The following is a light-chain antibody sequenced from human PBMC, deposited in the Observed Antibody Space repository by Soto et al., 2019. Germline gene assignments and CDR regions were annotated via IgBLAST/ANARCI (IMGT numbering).Light chain of an antibody. CDR1: QSISIW. V-gene: IGKV1-5*03. CDR3: HHYNTYST. J-gene: IGKJ1*01. Sequence: DIQMTQSPSALFASIGDRVTITCRASQSISIWLAWYQKKPGKAPKLLIYAAASLERGVPSRFSGSGSGKEFTLTSSSLQADDFATYYCHHYNTYSTFGQGTRVDVK. CDR2: AAA.